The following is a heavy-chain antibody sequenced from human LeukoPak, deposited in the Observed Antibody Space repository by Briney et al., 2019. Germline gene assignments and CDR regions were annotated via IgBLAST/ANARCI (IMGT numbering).Heavy chain of an antibody. CDR2: VDYSGST. CDR3: ARHKRGSYYGYYYYMDV. CDR1: GASVSSSNYY. V-gene: IGHV4-39*01. J-gene: IGHJ6*03. D-gene: IGHD1-26*01. Sequence: KTSETLSLTCTVSGASVSSSNYYWGWIRQPPGKGLEWIGNVDYSGSTNYKTSLKSRVTISVDTSTNQFSLRLRSVTAADTAVYYCARHKRGSYYGYYYYMDVWGKGTTVTVSS.